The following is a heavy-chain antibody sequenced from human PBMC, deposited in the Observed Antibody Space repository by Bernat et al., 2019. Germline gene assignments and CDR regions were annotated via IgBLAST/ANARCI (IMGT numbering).Heavy chain of an antibody. CDR2: IYYSGST. CDR3: ARMGQDIVVVGDYLYFDL. CDR1: GGSISSYY. J-gene: IGHJ2*01. D-gene: IGHD2-15*01. Sequence: QVQLQESGPGLVKPSETLSLTCTVSGGSISSYYWSWIRQPPGKGLEWIGYIYYSGSTNYNPSLKSRVTISVDTSKNQFSLKLSSVTAADTAVYYCARMGQDIVVVGDYLYFDLWGRGTLVTVSS. V-gene: IGHV4-59*01.